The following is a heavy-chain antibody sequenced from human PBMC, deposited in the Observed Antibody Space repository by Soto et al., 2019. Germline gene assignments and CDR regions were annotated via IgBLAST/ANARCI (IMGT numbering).Heavy chain of an antibody. CDR3: GKEEAMVTWRVIDY. Sequence: GGSLRPSWAASGFTPSSFAMGWGRQPPGKWMEWVSAISESDGSAYYAASVKGSFTISRDNTKNSAYMQMNSLRADEAADYYCGKEEAMVTWRVIDYWGQGTLVTVSS. V-gene: IGHV3-23*01. CDR1: GFTPSSFA. D-gene: IGHD5-18*01. CDR2: ISESDGSA. J-gene: IGHJ4*02.